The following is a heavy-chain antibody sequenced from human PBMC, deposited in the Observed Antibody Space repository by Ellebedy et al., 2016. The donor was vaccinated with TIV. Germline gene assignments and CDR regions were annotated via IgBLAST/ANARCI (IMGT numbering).Heavy chain of an antibody. J-gene: IGHJ5*02. CDR1: GYTFTGYY. CDR3: ARDLGRDGYHP. V-gene: IGHV1-2*02. CDR2: INPKSGGT. D-gene: IGHD5-24*01. Sequence: AASVKVTCKASGYTFTGYYMPWVRQAPGQGLQWMGWINPKSGGTNYAQKFQGMVTMTRDTSISTAYMELSRLRSDDTAVYYCARDLGRDGYHPWGQGTLVTVSS.